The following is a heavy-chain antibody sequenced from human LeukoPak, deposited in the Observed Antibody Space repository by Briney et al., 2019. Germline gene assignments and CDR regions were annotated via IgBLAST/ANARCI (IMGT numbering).Heavy chain of an antibody. D-gene: IGHD3-22*01. CDR1: GYTFTSYD. J-gene: IGHJ4*02. Sequence: ASVKVSCKASGYTFTSYDINWVRQATGQGLEWMGWMNPNSGNTGYAQKFQDRVTMTRNTSKSTAYMELSSLRSEDTAVYYCATDGSGSHFDYWGQGTLVTVSS. CDR2: MNPNSGNT. CDR3: ATDGSGSHFDY. V-gene: IGHV1-8*01.